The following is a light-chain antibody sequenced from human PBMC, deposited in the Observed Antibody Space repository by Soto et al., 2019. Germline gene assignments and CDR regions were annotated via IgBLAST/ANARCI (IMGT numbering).Light chain of an antibody. CDR2: DVS. V-gene: IGLV2-14*01. Sequence: QSVLTQPASVSGSPGQSITISCTATSSDVGDYKYVSWYQQHPGKAPKLMIYDVSRRPSGVSNRFSGSKSGNTASLTISGLQAEDEADYYCDSYIGTNTYVFGTGTKATVL. CDR3: DSYIGTNTYV. CDR1: SSDVGDYKY. J-gene: IGLJ1*01.